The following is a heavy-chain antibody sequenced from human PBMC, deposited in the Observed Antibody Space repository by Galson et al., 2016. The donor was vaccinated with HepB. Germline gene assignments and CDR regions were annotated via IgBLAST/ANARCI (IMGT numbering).Heavy chain of an antibody. V-gene: IGHV3-21*01. CDR3: ARGDIVRAIFDY. D-gene: IGHD1-26*01. CDR1: GFTFSSYS. CDR2: ISSSSSYI. J-gene: IGHJ4*02. Sequence: SLRLSCAASGFTFSSYSMNWVRQAPGTGLEWVSSISSSSSYIYYADSVKGRFTISRDNAKNSLYLQMNSLRAEDTAVYYCARGDIVRAIFDYWGQGTLVTVSS.